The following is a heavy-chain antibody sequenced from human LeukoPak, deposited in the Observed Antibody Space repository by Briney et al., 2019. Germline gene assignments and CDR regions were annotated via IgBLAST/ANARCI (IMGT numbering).Heavy chain of an antibody. CDR1: GYTFTSYA. CDR2: INAGNGNT. J-gene: IGHJ6*03. V-gene: IGHV1-3*03. CDR3: ARSKGIAVAGTRYYYMDV. Sequence: ASVKVSCKASGYTFTSYAMHWVRQAPGQRLEWMGWINAGNGNTKYSQEFQGRVTITRDTSASTAYMELSSLRSEDMAVYYCARSKGIAVAGTRYYYMDVWGKGTTVTVSS. D-gene: IGHD6-19*01.